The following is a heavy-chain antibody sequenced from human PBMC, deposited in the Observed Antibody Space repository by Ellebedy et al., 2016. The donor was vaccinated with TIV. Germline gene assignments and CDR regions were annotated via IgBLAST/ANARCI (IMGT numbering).Heavy chain of an antibody. V-gene: IGHV3-30-3*01. CDR3: ARESGSDSGGYYVNYYYAMDV. J-gene: IGHJ6*02. CDR2: ISYDGSNK. Sequence: GGSLRLXXAASGFTFSSYAMHWVRQAPGKGLEWVAVISYDGSNKYYADSVKGRFTISRDNSKNTLYLQMNSLRAEDTAVYYCARESGSDSGGYYVNYYYAMDVWGQGTTVTVSS. D-gene: IGHD3-22*01. CDR1: GFTFSSYA.